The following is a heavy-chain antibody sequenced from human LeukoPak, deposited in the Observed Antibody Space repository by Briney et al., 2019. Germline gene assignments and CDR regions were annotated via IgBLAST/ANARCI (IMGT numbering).Heavy chain of an antibody. V-gene: IGHV4-34*01. CDR2: INHSGST. J-gene: IGHJ4*02. Sequence: PSETLSLTCAVYGGSFSGYYWSWIRQPPGKGLEWIGEINHSGSTNYNPSLKSRVTISVDTSKNQFSLKLSSVTAADTAVYYCARGGVDYDYVWGSYRRNRHLDYWGQGTLVTVSS. CDR3: ARGGVDYDYVWGSYRRNRHLDY. D-gene: IGHD3-16*02. CDR1: GGSFSGYY.